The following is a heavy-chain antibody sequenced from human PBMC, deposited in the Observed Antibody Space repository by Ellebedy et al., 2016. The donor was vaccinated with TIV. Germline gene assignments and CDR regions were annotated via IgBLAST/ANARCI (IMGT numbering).Heavy chain of an antibody. J-gene: IGHJ4*02. V-gene: IGHV3-21*01. Sequence: PGGSLRLSCAASGFSFSNYKMNWVRQSPGKGLEWVSSISSRSSYIFYADSVKGRFIISRDNAKNSLYLQMNSLRAEDTAVYYCARDSNLGYQILFDHWGQGTLVTVSS. D-gene: IGHD3-16*02. CDR3: ARDSNLGYQILFDH. CDR2: ISSRSSYI. CDR1: GFSFSNYK.